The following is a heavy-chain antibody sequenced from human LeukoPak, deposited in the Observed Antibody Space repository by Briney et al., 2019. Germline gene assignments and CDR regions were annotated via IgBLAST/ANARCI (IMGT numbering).Heavy chain of an antibody. V-gene: IGHV3-7*01. D-gene: IGHD6-6*01. CDR2: INQDGSKI. CDR1: GFTFSSYW. CDR3: ARIGYSSSSFDY. Sequence: PGGSLRLSCAASGFTFSSYWMSWVRQAPGKGLEWVANINQDGSKIYYVDSMKGPFTISRDNAKNSLYLQMNSLRVEDTAVYYCARIGYSSSSFDYWGRGTLVTVSS. J-gene: IGHJ4*02.